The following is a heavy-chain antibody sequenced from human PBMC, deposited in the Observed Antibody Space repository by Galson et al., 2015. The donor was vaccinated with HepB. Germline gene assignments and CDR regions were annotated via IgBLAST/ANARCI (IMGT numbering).Heavy chain of an antibody. CDR3: ARARYSASPPDY. CDR1: GYSLINFG. Sequence: SVKVSCKASGYSLINFGISWVRQAPGQGLEWMGWISNYNDNTNYAEKFLGRVSMTTDTSTSTTYMELRSLRLDDTALYYCARARYSASPPDYWGQGTLVTVSS. D-gene: IGHD2-2*02. J-gene: IGHJ4*02. V-gene: IGHV1-18*01. CDR2: ISNYNDNT.